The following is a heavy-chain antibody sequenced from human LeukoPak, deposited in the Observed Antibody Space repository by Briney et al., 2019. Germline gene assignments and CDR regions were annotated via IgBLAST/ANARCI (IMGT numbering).Heavy chain of an antibody. V-gene: IGHV3-23*01. Sequence: GGSLRLSCAASGFTFSSYAMSWVRQAPGRGLEWVSTISGSGGSTYYADSVKGRFTISRDNSKNTLSLQMNSLRAEDTAVYFCATDREGDPSAYYLVGGQGTLITVSS. J-gene: IGHJ4*02. D-gene: IGHD3-22*01. CDR2: ISGSGGST. CDR3: ATDREGDPSAYYLV. CDR1: GFTFSSYA.